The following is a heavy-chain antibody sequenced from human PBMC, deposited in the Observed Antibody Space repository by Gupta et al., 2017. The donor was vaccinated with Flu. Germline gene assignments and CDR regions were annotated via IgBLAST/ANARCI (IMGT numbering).Heavy chain of an antibody. CDR2: MILEGSDA. D-gene: IGHD2-15*01. J-gene: IGHJ4*02. V-gene: IGHV3-74*03. Sequence: HWVRDAPGEGLVWVSQMILEGSDAMFLYSVNGRFTMSRDNAKNTVFLQMNRLRAEDTAVYYCATGYPAHALGYWGQGTLVTVSS. CDR3: ATGYPAHALGY.